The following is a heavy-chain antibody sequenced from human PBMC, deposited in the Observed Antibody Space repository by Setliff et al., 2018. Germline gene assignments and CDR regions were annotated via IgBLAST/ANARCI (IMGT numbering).Heavy chain of an antibody. CDR2: ISPDGTIT. Sequence: PSETLSLTCSASGFTFRKYWMYWVRQVPGKGPVWVSRISPDGTITNYADSVKGRFTISRDNAKNTLYLQMNSLRGEDTAVYFCASIDWGENFYNTDVWGKGTTVTVSS. J-gene: IGHJ6*03. CDR3: ASIDWGENFYNTDV. CDR1: GFTFRKYW. D-gene: IGHD7-27*01. V-gene: IGHV3-74*01.